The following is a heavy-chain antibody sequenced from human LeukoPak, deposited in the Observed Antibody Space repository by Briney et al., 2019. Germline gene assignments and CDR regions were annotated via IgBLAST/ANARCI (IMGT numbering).Heavy chain of an antibody. CDR2: ISSSGSTI. V-gene: IGHV3-11*04. Sequence: PGGSLRLSCAASGFTFSDYYMSWIRQAPGKGLEWVSYISSSGSTIYYADSVKGRFTISRDNAKNSLYLQMNSLRAEDTAAYYCAREDKVDTAMEFYFDYWGQGTLVTVSS. J-gene: IGHJ4*02. CDR3: AREDKVDTAMEFYFDY. D-gene: IGHD5-18*01. CDR1: GFTFSDYY.